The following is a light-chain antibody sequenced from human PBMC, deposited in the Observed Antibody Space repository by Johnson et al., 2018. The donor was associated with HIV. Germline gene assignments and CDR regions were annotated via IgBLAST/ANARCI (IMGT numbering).Light chain of an antibody. Sequence: QSVLTQPPSVSAAPGQKVTISCSGTSSNIGNNYVSWYQQFPGTAPKLLIYENNKRPSGIPDRFSGSKSGTSATLVITGLPTGDEADYYCGTWDSSLSAHYVFGTGTKITVL. CDR1: SSNIGNNY. V-gene: IGLV1-51*02. J-gene: IGLJ1*01. CDR2: ENN. CDR3: GTWDSSLSAHYV.